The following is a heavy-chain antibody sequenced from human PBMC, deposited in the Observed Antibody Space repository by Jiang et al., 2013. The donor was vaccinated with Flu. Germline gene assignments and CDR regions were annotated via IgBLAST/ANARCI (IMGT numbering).Heavy chain of an antibody. D-gene: IGHD5-24*01. J-gene: IGHJ6*02. V-gene: IGHV1-46*01. Sequence: EVKKPGASVKVSCKASGNTFTTYYFHWVRQAPGQGLEWMGLSNPSGGGTTYARDFQGRLTMTRDTSTSTVTMELSSLRSEDTAVYYCAGTREDYFYYAMDVWGQGTTVTVSS. CDR1: GNTFTTYY. CDR3: AGTREDYFYYAMDV. CDR2: SNPSGGGT.